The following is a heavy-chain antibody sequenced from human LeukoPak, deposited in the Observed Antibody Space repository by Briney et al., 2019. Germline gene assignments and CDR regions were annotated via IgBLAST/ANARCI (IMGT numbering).Heavy chain of an antibody. V-gene: IGHV1-2*02. J-gene: IGHJ6*02. CDR1: GYTFTGYY. CDR2: INPNSGGT. D-gene: IGHD6-13*01. CDR3: ASAPPRAYSSSWYDGYYYYYYGMDV. Sequence: GASVKASCKASGYTFTGYYMHWVRQAPGQGLEWMGWINPNSGGTNYAQKFQGRVTMTRDTSISTAYMELSRLRSDDTAVYYCASAPPRAYSSSWYDGYYYYYYGMDVWGQGTTVTVSS.